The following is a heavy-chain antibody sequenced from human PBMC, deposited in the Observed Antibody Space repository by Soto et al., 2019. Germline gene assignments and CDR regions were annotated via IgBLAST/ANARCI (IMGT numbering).Heavy chain of an antibody. CDR2: INSDGSST. V-gene: IGHV3-74*01. CDR1: GFTFSSYW. J-gene: IGHJ4*02. CDR3: ARVSQRDKTDY. Sequence: GGSLRLSCAASGFTFSSYWMHWVRQAPGKGLVWVSRINSDGSSTSYADSVKGRFTISRDNAKNTLYLQMNSLRAVDTAVYYCARVSQRDKTDYWGQGTLVTVSS.